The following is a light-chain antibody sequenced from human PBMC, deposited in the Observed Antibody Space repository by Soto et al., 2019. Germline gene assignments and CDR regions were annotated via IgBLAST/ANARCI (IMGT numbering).Light chain of an antibody. Sequence: QSALTQPPSASGSPGRSVTISCSGTRSDLGDYNSVSWYQQHPGKAPKLMIYEVSKRPPGVPDRFSGSKSGNSAFLTVSGLQAEDDDDYYCCSYVSSNVWVFGGGTKVTVL. CDR3: CSYVSSNVWV. CDR1: RSDLGDYNS. V-gene: IGLV2-8*01. CDR2: EVS. J-gene: IGLJ3*02.